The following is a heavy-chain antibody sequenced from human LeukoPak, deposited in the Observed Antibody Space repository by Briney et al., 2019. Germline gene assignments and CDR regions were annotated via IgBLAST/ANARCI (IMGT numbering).Heavy chain of an antibody. J-gene: IGHJ4*02. CDR1: GFTFSDYY. Sequence: PGGSLRLSCAASGFTFSDYYMSWIRQAPGKGLEWVSYISSSGSTIYYAGSVKGRFTISRDNAKNSLYLQMNSLRAADTAVYYCAREVSSGYYYYVSYFDYWGQGTLVTVSS. CDR3: AREVSSGYYYYVSYFDY. CDR2: ISSSGSTI. D-gene: IGHD3-22*01. V-gene: IGHV3-11*01.